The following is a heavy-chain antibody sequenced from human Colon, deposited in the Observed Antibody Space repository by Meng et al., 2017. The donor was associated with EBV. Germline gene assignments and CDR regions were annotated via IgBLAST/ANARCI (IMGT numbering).Heavy chain of an antibody. CDR1: GGSLRRSSG. CDR3: ATQESRDGHNPY. CDR2: MYQSGTT. J-gene: IGHJ4*02. Sequence: VPRHHSGSGWVTPSVPLPRSCVVCGGSLRRSSGVTWARQSPGTGLEWIEEMYQSGTTNYNPSLKSRVTISMGKSNNQLSLKLNSVTAADTAVYYCATQESRDGHNPYWGQGTLVTVSS. V-gene: IGHV4-4*02. D-gene: IGHD5-24*01.